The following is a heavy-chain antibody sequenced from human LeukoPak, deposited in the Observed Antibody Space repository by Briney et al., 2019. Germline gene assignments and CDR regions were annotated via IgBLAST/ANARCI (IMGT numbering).Heavy chain of an antibody. CDR3: ANVNAMSTGY. J-gene: IGHJ4*02. D-gene: IGHD2-2*01. V-gene: IGHV3-30*18. Sequence: GGSLRLSCAASGFTFSNYGMHWVRQAPGKGLEWVAVISYDGSNKYYADSVKGRFSISRDNSKNTLYLQMNSLRAEDTAVYYCANVNAMSTGYWGQGTLVTVSS. CDR1: GFTFSNYG. CDR2: ISYDGSNK.